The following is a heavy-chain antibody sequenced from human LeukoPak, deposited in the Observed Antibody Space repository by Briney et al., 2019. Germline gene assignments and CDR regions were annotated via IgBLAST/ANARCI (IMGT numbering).Heavy chain of an antibody. D-gene: IGHD6-19*01. V-gene: IGHV3-49*04. J-gene: IGHJ4*02. Sequence: GGSLRLSCTASGFTFGDYAMSWVRQAPGKGLEWVGFIRSKAYGGTTECAASVKGRFTISRDDSKSIAYLQMNSLKTEDTAVYYCTRVSSGWDDYWGQGTLVTVSS. CDR2: IRSKAYGGTT. CDR1: GFTFGDYA. CDR3: TRVSSGWDDY.